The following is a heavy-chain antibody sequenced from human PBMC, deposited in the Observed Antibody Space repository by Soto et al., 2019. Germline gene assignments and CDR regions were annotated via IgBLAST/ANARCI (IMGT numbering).Heavy chain of an antibody. CDR3: ARSEMLTVTTIIGLLIDYWYFDL. CDR1: GGSISSYY. V-gene: IGHV4-4*07. Sequence: QVQLQESGPGLVKPSETLSLTCTVSGGSISSYYWSWIRQPAGKGLEWIGRIYTSGSTNYNPSLKSRVTMSVDTSENQFSLKLSSVTAADTAVYYCARSEMLTVTTIIGLLIDYWYFDLWGRGTLVTVSS. CDR2: IYTSGST. D-gene: IGHD4-17*01. J-gene: IGHJ2*01.